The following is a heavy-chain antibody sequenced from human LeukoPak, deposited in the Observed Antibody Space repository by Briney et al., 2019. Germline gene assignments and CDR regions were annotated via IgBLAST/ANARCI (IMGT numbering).Heavy chain of an antibody. CDR2: ISSSSSYI. D-gene: IGHD6-19*01. V-gene: IGHV3-21*01. CDR3: ARDRKGIAVAGDY. CDR1: GFTFSSYW. J-gene: IGHJ4*02. Sequence: GGSLRLSCAASGFTFSSYWMSWVRQAPGKGLEWVSSISSSSSYIYYADSVKGRFTISRDNAKNSLYLQMNSLRAEDTAVYYCARDRKGIAVAGDYWGQGTLVTVSS.